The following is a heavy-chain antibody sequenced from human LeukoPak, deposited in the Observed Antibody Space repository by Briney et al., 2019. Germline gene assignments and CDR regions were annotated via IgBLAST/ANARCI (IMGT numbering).Heavy chain of an antibody. CDR2: VYYTGNL. V-gene: IGHV4-59*01. CDR1: GGSIGKYH. J-gene: IGHJ4*02. D-gene: IGHD6-13*01. Sequence: SETLSLTCSVSGGSIGKYHWTWIRQPPGKRLEWIGYVYYTGNLNYNPSLERRVSLSIDTSKNQFSLSLSSVTAADTAVYYCARGSAPGTGPPSLDSWGQGTLVAVSS. CDR3: ARGSAPGTGPPSLDS.